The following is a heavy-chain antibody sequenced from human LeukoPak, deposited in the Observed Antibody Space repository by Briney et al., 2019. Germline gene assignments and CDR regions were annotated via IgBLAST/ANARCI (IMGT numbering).Heavy chain of an antibody. CDR2: FDPEDGET. D-gene: IGHD3-3*01. J-gene: IGHJ4*02. CDR3: AREGYDFWSAPMGFDY. V-gene: IGHV1-24*01. Sequence: ASVKVSCKVSGYTLTELSMHWVRQAPGKGLEWMGGFDPEDGETIYAQKFQGRVTMTRDTSISTAYMELSRLRSDDTAVYYCAREGYDFWSAPMGFDYWGQGTLVTVSS. CDR1: GYTLTELS.